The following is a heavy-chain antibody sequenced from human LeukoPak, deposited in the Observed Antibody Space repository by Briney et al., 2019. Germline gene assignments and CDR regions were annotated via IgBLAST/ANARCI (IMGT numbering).Heavy chain of an antibody. Sequence: SQTLSLTCTVSGGSISSGDYYWSWIRQPPGKGLEWIGYIYYSGSTYYNPSLKSRVTISVDTSKNQFSLKLSSVTAADTAVYYCARGPGSYDYFDYWGQGTLVTVSS. J-gene: IGHJ4*02. CDR3: ARGPGSYDYFDY. D-gene: IGHD3-10*01. CDR2: IYYSGST. CDR1: GGSISSGDYY. V-gene: IGHV4-30-4*08.